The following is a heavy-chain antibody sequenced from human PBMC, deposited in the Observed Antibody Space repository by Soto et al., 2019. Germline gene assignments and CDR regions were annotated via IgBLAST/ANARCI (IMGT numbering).Heavy chain of an antibody. V-gene: IGHV1-18*04. Sequence: QVQLVQSGAEVQKPGASVKVSCKDSGYTFTSYGISWVRQAPGQGLEWMGWISAYNGNTNYAQKLQGRVTMTTDTSTSTAYMELRSLRSDDTAVYYCARASYLSCTNGVCPRRDWFAPWGQGTLVTVSS. CDR1: GYTFTSYG. J-gene: IGHJ5*02. CDR3: ARASYLSCTNGVCPRRDWFAP. CDR2: ISAYNGNT. D-gene: IGHD2-8*01.